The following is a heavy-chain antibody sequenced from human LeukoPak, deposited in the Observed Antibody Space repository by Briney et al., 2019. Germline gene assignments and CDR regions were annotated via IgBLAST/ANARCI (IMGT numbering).Heavy chain of an antibody. D-gene: IGHD6-13*01. J-gene: IGHJ4*02. CDR3: ARVALRGIAAAPADY. CDR2: ISYDGSNK. Sequence: GGSLRLSCAASGFTFSSYDMHWVRQAPGKGLEWEAVISYDGSNKYYADSVKGRFTISRDNSKNTLYLQMNSLRAEDTAVYYCARVALRGIAAAPADYWGQGTLVTVSS. V-gene: IGHV3-30*04. CDR1: GFTFSSYD.